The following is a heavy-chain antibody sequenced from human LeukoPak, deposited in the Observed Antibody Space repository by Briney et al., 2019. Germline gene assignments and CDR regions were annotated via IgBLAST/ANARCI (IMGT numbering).Heavy chain of an antibody. Sequence: PSETLSLTCTISGGSISSYYWSWIRQPAGKGLEWIGRIYTSGSTNYNPSLKSRVTMSVDTSKNQFSLKLSSVTAADTAVYYCARGSLVSGAAEIDYWGQGTLVTVSS. CDR1: GGSISSYY. CDR3: ARGSLVSGAAEIDY. D-gene: IGHD2-15*01. V-gene: IGHV4-4*07. J-gene: IGHJ4*02. CDR2: IYTSGST.